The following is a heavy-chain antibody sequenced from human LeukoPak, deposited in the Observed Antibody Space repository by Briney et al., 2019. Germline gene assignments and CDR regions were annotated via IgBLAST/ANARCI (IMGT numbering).Heavy chain of an antibody. CDR2: ISAYNGNT. CDR3: ARAGSGSYYYYMDV. Sequence: ASVKVSCKASGYTFTSYGISWVRQAPGQGLEWMGWISAYNGNTNYAQKFQGRVTMTRDMSTSTVYMELSSLRSEDTAVYYCARAGSGSYYYYMDVWGKGTTVTISS. D-gene: IGHD3-10*01. V-gene: IGHV1-18*01. CDR1: GYTFTSYG. J-gene: IGHJ6*03.